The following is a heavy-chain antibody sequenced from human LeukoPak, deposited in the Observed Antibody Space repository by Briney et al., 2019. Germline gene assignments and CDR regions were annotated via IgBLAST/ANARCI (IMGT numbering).Heavy chain of an antibody. CDR3: ASSPIVVVPAAAIPFIDP. J-gene: IGHJ5*02. Sequence: ASVKVSCKASGYTFTSYYMHWVRQAPGQGLEWMGIINPSGGNTSYAQKFQGRVTMTRDTSTSTVYMELSSLRSEDTAVYYCASSPIVVVPAAAIPFIDPWGQGTLVTVSS. CDR1: GYTFTSYY. V-gene: IGHV1-46*01. CDR2: INPSGGNT. D-gene: IGHD2-2*01.